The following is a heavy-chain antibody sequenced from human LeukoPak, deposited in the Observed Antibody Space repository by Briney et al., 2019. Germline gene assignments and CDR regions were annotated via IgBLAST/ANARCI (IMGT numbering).Heavy chain of an antibody. CDR1: GFTLSSYA. CDR2: ISYDGSNK. CDR3: ARAASGESALLSRGNYYYYGMDV. V-gene: IGHV3-30-3*01. J-gene: IGHJ6*02. Sequence: GGSLRLSCAASGFTLSSYAMHWVRQAPGKGLEWVAVISYDGSNKYYADSVKGRFTISRDNSKNTLYLQMNSLRAEDTAVYYCARAASGESALLSRGNYYYYGMDVWGQGTTVTVSS. D-gene: IGHD1-14*01.